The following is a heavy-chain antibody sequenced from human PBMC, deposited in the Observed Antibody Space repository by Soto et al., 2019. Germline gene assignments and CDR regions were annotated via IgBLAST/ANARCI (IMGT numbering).Heavy chain of an antibody. V-gene: IGHV3-74*01. CDR2: INSDGSST. D-gene: IGHD1-26*01. CDR1: GFTFRSYW. CDR3: AREEGGTYLDY. Sequence: EVPLVESGGGLVQPGGSLRLSCAASGFTFRSYWMHWVRQAPGKGLVWVSRINSDGSSTNYADSVKGRFTISRDNAKNTLYLQLNSLRAEDTAVYYCAREEGGTYLDYWGQGTLVTVSS. J-gene: IGHJ4*02.